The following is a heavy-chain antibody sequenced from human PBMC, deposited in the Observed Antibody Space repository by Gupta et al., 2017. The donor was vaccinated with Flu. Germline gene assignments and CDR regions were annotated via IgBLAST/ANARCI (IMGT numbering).Heavy chain of an antibody. CDR2: ISSSGSTI. J-gene: IGHJ3*02. CDR3: ARCLRGSYPIDDAFDI. D-gene: IGHD1-26*01. V-gene: IGHV3-48*03. Sequence: EVQLVESGGGLVQPGGSLRLSCAASGFAFRSYEMNWVRQAPGKGLEWVSYISSSGSTIYYADSVKGRFTISRDNAKNSLYLQMNSLRAEDTAVYYCARCLRGSYPIDDAFDIWGQGTMVTVSS. CDR1: GFAFRSYE.